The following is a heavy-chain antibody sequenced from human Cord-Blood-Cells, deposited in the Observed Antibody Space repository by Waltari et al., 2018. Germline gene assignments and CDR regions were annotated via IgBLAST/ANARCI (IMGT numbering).Heavy chain of an antibody. CDR2: INHSGST. V-gene: IGHV4-34*01. Sequence: QVQLQQWGAGLLKPSETLSLTCAVYGGSSSGYYWSWIRQPPGKGLEWIGEINHSGSTNYNPSLKSRVTISVDTSKNQFSLKLSSVTAADTAVYYCARGGFYDFWSGYYFDYWGQGTLVTVSS. CDR3: ARGGFYDFWSGYYFDY. J-gene: IGHJ4*02. D-gene: IGHD3-3*01. CDR1: GGSSSGYY.